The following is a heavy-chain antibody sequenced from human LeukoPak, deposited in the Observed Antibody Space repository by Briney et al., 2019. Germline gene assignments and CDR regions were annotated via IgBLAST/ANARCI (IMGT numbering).Heavy chain of an antibody. Sequence: GGTLRLSCAASGFTFDDYAMHWVRQAPGKGVEGVSLISGDGGSTYYADSVKGRFTISRDNSKNSLYLQMNSLRTEDTALYYCAKDYTDYYDSSGLLSGYWGQGTLVTVYS. D-gene: IGHD3-22*01. J-gene: IGHJ4*02. CDR3: AKDYTDYYDSSGLLSGY. CDR1: GFTFDDYA. V-gene: IGHV3-43*02. CDR2: ISGDGGST.